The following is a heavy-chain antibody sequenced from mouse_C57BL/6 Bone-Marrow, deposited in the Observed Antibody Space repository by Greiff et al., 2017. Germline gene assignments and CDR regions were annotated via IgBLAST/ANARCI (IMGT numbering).Heavy chain of an antibody. V-gene: IGHV1-7*01. CDR3: SREGYDGFAD. D-gene: IGHD2-2*01. Sequence: VQLQESGAELAKPGASVKLSCKASGYAFTSYWMHWVNQRPGQGLEWIGHIYPSDGYPKYNRKFKGKATLTADTSSSTAYMQLSSLTYEDSAVYDSSREGYDGFADWGPGTLVTVSA. J-gene: IGHJ3*01. CDR1: GYAFTSYW. CDR2: IYPSDGYP.